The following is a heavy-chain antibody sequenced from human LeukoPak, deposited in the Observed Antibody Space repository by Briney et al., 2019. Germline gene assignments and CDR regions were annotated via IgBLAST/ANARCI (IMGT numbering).Heavy chain of an antibody. D-gene: IGHD3-22*01. Sequence: PGRSPRLSCAASGFTFDDYAMHWVRQAPGKGLEWVSGISWNSGSIGYADSVKGRFTISRENAKNSLYLQMNSLRAEDTALYYCAKDMGADYYDSSGYLDAFDIWGQGTMVTVSS. CDR3: AKDMGADYYDSSGYLDAFDI. V-gene: IGHV3-9*01. J-gene: IGHJ3*02. CDR1: GFTFDDYA. CDR2: ISWNSGSI.